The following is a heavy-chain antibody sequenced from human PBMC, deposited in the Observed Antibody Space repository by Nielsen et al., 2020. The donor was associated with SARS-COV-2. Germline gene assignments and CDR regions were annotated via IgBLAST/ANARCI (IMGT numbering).Heavy chain of an antibody. Sequence: SETLSLTCAVYGGSFSGYYWSWIRQPPGKGLEWIGEINHSGSTNYNPSLKSRVTISVDTSKNQFSLKLSSMTAADTAVYYCARTRSVLNWNFDYWGQGTLVTVSS. CDR1: GGSFSGYY. J-gene: IGHJ4*02. D-gene: IGHD1-20*01. V-gene: IGHV4-34*01. CDR3: ARTRSVLNWNFDY. CDR2: INHSGST.